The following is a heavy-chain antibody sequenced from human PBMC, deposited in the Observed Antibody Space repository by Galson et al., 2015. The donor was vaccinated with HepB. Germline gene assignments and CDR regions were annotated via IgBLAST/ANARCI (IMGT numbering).Heavy chain of an antibody. CDR3: ARAGPTGIFFPFDY. J-gene: IGHJ4*02. CDR2: IGGSSDTI. CDR1: GFTFSDYY. V-gene: IGHV3-11*01. Sequence: SLRLSCATSGFTFSDYYMSWIRQAPGKGLEWVSYIGGSSDTIYYADSVKGRFTISRDNAKNSLYLQMSSLRAEDTAVYYCARAGPTGIFFPFDYWGQGTLATVSS. D-gene: IGHD1-1*01.